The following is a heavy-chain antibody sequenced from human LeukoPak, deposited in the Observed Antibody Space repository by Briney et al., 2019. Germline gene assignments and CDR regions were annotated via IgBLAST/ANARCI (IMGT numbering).Heavy chain of an antibody. J-gene: IGHJ3*02. D-gene: IGHD3-9*01. CDR3: ARGSYDILTGYYESAFDI. Sequence: GGSLRLSCAASGFTFSSYSMNWVRQAPGKGLEWVSYIGSSSSTIYYADSVKGRFTISRDNAKNSLYLQMNSLRAEDTAVYYCARGSYDILTGYYESAFDIWGQGTMVTVSS. CDR2: IGSSSSTI. CDR1: GFTFSSYS. V-gene: IGHV3-48*04.